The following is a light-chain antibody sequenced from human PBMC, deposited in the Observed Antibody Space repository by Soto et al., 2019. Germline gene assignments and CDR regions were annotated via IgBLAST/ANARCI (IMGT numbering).Light chain of an antibody. Sequence: QSVLTQPPSASGSPGQSVTISCTGTSSDVGDYHYVSWYQQHPGKAPKLMIYEVTKRPSGVPDRFSGSKSGNTASLTVSGLQAEDEADYYSSSYAGSNNVMFGGGTKVTVL. CDR2: EVT. J-gene: IGLJ3*02. CDR1: SSDVGDYHY. CDR3: SSYAGSNNVM. V-gene: IGLV2-8*01.